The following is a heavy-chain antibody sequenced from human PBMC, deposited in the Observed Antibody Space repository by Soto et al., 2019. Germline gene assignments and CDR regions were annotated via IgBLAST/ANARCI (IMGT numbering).Heavy chain of an antibody. Sequence: GESLKISCNGSGYSFTSYWIGWVRQMPGKGLEWMGIIYPGDSDTRYSPSFQGQVTISADKSISTAYLQWSSLKASDTAMYYCARHGVSNGQLLARRYYYYGMDVWGQGTTVTVSS. V-gene: IGHV5-51*01. J-gene: IGHJ6*02. CDR1: GYSFTSYW. D-gene: IGHD1-26*01. CDR3: ARHGVSNGQLLARRYYYYGMDV. CDR2: IYPGDSDT.